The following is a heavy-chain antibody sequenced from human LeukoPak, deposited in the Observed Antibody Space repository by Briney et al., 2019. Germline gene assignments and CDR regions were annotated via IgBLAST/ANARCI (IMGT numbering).Heavy chain of an antibody. CDR2: IWYDGSNK. CDR3: ARGGGRATIVPDY. Sequence: PGGSLRLSCAASGFTFSSYGMHWVRQAPGKGLEWVAVIWYDGSNKYYADSVKGRFTISRDNSKNTLYLQMNSLRAEDTAVYYCARGGGRATIVPDYWGQGTLVTVSS. D-gene: IGHD3-16*01. CDR1: GFTFSSYG. J-gene: IGHJ4*02. V-gene: IGHV3-33*01.